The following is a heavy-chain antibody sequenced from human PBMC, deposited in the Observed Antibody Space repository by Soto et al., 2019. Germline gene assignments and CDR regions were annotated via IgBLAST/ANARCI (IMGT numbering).Heavy chain of an antibody. D-gene: IGHD6-13*01. CDR1: GGTFSSYA. J-gene: IGHJ6*02. CDR3: ARGFTAAGTLYYYGMDV. V-gene: IGHV1-69*06. Sequence: QVQLVQSGAEVKKPGSSVKVSCKASGGTFSSYAIIWVRQAPGQGLEWMGGIIPIFGTANYAQKFQGSVTITADKSTSTAYMELSSLRSEDTAVYYCARGFTAAGTLYYYGMDVWGQGTTVTVSS. CDR2: IIPIFGTA.